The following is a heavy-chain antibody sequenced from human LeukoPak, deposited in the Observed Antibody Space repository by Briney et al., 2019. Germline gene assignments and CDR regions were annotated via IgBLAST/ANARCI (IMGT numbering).Heavy chain of an antibody. CDR2: IYTSGST. V-gene: IGHV4-61*02. Sequence: SETLSLTCTVSGGSISSGGYYWSWIRQPAGKGLEWIGRIYTSGSTNYNPSLKSRVTMSVDTSKNQFSLKLSSVTAADTAVYYCARVRYSSGPSPFDYWGQGTLVTVSS. J-gene: IGHJ4*02. CDR3: ARVRYSSGPSPFDY. D-gene: IGHD6-19*01. CDR1: GGSISSGGYY.